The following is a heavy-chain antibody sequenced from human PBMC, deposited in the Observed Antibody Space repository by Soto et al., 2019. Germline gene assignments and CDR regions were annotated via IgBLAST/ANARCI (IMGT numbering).Heavy chain of an antibody. Sequence: QVQLVQSGAEVKKPGASVKVSCKASGYTFTSYYINWVRQATGQGLEWMGWMKPNSGNTGYAQKFKGRVTMTRNTSISTAYMELSSRRSEDTAVYYCARDHARGDWAVFDYWGQGTLVTVSS. CDR2: MKPNSGNT. D-gene: IGHD2-21*01. J-gene: IGHJ4*02. CDR3: ARDHARGDWAVFDY. V-gene: IGHV1-8*01. CDR1: GYTFTSYY.